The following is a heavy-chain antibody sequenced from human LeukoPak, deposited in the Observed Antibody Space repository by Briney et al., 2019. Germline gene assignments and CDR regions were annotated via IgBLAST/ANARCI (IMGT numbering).Heavy chain of an antibody. J-gene: IGHJ4*02. CDR1: GFTFSSYA. CDR2: ISGSGGRT. Sequence: PGGSLRLSCAASGFTFSSYAMSWVPQARGEGVECVSSISGSGGRTHYTHPVGRRFTISRDNSKNTLYLQMNSLRAEDTAVYYCAKVGISSSGWPFDYWVQGTLVTVSS. D-gene: IGHD6-19*01. V-gene: IGHV3-23*01. CDR3: AKVGISSSGWPFDY.